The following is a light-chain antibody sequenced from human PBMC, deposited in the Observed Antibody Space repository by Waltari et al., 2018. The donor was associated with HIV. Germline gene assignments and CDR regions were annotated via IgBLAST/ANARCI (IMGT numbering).Light chain of an antibody. J-gene: IGLJ1*01. CDR1: SSNIGKNT. CDR2: SNN. V-gene: IGLV1-44*01. CDR3: AAWDDSLKGYV. Sequence: QSVLTQPPSASGTPGQRVTLPCSGSSSNIGKNTVNWYQQLPGTAPKLLIYSNNQRPSGVPDRFSGSKSGTSAALAISGLQSEDEADYYCAAWDDSLKGYVFGPGTEVSVL.